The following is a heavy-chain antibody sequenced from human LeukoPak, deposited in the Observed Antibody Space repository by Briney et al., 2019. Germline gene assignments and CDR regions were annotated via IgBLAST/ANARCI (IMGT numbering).Heavy chain of an antibody. D-gene: IGHD3-9*01. V-gene: IGHV1-8*01. J-gene: IGHJ6*02. Sequence: ASVKVSCKASGYIFTNYDINWVRQATGQGLEWMGWLNPNSGNTGYAQKFQDRVTVTRDTSVSTAYMELNSLRSEDTAVYFCARNRYPYGLDVWGQGTTVTVSS. CDR3: ARNRYPYGLDV. CDR1: GYIFTNYD. CDR2: LNPNSGNT.